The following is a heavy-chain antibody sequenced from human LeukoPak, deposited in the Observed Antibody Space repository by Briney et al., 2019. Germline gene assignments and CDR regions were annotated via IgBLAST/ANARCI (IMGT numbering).Heavy chain of an antibody. CDR3: ARAPPRRCPGNDCYPIFDY. V-gene: IGHV4-59*01. Sequence: SETLSLTCTVSGDSISSSYWSWIRQSPAKGLEWVAYIKYSGKTNYNPSLKSRVTISLDTSKNQFSLNLNSVTTADTAVYYCARAPPRRCPGNDCYPIFDYWGQGTLVTVSS. D-gene: IGHD2-21*02. CDR2: IKYSGKT. J-gene: IGHJ4*02. CDR1: GDSISSSY.